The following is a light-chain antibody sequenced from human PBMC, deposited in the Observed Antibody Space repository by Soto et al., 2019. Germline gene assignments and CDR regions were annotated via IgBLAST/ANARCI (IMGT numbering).Light chain of an antibody. V-gene: IGLV2-14*01. J-gene: IGLJ3*02. Sequence: QSVLTQPASVSGSPGQSITISCTGTSGDLGAYNSVSWYQQHPGKAPKLMIYDVTNRPSGVSDRFSGSKSGTSASLAITGLQAEDEADYYCQAYDDSLTAFVFGGGTKLTVL. CDR3: QAYDDSLTAFV. CDR1: SGDLGAYNS. CDR2: DVT.